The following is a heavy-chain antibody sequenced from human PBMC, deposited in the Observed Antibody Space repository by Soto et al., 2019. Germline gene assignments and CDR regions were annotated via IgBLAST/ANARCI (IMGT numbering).Heavy chain of an antibody. Sequence: GGSLRLSCAGSGFTFSRFAMSWVRQIPGKGLEWVSAISGSGQTTYYADSVKGRFTVSRDNSNNTLYLQMNSLRAEDTAVYYCAKDHTGLRFLESINWGQGTLVTVSS. V-gene: IGHV3-23*01. J-gene: IGHJ4*02. CDR1: GFTFSRFA. CDR3: AKDHTGLRFLESIN. D-gene: IGHD3-3*01. CDR2: ISGSGQTT.